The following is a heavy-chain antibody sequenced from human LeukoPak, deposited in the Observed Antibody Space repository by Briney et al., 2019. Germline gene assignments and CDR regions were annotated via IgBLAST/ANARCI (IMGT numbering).Heavy chain of an antibody. CDR3: ARDWTLAPYSSSWYPDSSGWGWFDP. CDR2: ISYDGSNK. CDR1: GFTFSSYA. J-gene: IGHJ5*02. V-gene: IGHV3-30-3*01. Sequence: PGGSLRLSCAASGFTFSSYAMHWVRQAPGKGLEWVAVISYDGSNKYYADSVKGRFTISRDNAKNSLYLQMNSLRAEDTALYHCARDWTLAPYSSSWYPDSSGWGWFDPWGQGTLVTVSS. D-gene: IGHD6-13*01.